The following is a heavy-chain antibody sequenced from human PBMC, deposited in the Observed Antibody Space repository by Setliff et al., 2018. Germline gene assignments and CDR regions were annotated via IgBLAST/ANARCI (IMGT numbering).Heavy chain of an antibody. D-gene: IGHD3-3*01. CDR1: GFTFSDYY. J-gene: IGHJ3*02. Sequence: GGSLRLSCAASGFTFSDYYMSWIRQAPGKGLEWVSYISSSGSTIYYADSVKGRFTISRDNAKNSLYLQMNSLRAEDTAMYYCARDATYYDFWSDYSPDAFDIWGQGTMVTVSS. V-gene: IGHV3-11*04. CDR3: ARDATYYDFWSDYSPDAFDI. CDR2: ISSSGSTI.